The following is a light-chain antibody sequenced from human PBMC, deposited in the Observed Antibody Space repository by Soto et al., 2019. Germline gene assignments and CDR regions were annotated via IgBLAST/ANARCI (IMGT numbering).Light chain of an antibody. CDR3: QQYNSYPYT. J-gene: IGKJ2*01. CDR2: KAS. V-gene: IGKV1-5*03. CDR1: QSISNW. Sequence: DIQMTQSPSTLSASVGDRVTITCRASQSISNWLAWYQQKPGKAPKLLIYKASSLKSGVPSRFSGSGYGTEFTLTISSRQPDDFATYYCQQYNSYPYTSGQGTELEI.